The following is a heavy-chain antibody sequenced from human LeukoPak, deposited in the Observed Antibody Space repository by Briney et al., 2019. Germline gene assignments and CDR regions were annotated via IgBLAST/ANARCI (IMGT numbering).Heavy chain of an antibody. D-gene: IGHD4-17*01. CDR1: GFTLNNYG. V-gene: IGHV3-30*03. Sequence: PGGSLRLSCAASGFTLNNYGMHWVRQAPGKGLEWVAVISSDGGKKYYGDSVKGRFTISRDDSKNTLYLQMNSLRAEDTAVYYCARYGDHGNYFDCWGQGTLVTVSS. CDR3: ARYGDHGNYFDC. J-gene: IGHJ4*02. CDR2: ISSDGGKK.